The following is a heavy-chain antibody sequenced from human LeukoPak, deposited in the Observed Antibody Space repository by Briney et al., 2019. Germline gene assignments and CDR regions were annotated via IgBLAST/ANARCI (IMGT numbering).Heavy chain of an antibody. V-gene: IGHV4-59*01. CDR3: ASGESSYALHM. CDR2: IYYSGST. J-gene: IGHJ3*02. CDR1: GGSISSYY. Sequence: PSETLSLTCTVSGGSISSYYWSWIRQPPGKGLEWIGYIYYSGSTSYNPSLKSRVTISVDTSRNQFSLKLNSVTAADTAVYYCASGESSYALHMWGQGTMVTVSS. D-gene: IGHD1-26*01.